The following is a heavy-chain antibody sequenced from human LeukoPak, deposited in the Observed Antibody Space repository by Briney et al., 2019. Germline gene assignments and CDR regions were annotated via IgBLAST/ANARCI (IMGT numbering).Heavy chain of an antibody. J-gene: IGHJ6*02. CDR3: AREGPDSTFYGMDV. Sequence: SETLSLTCAVSGGSISSSKWWSWVRQPPGKGLEWIGEIYDSGTMKYNPSLKSRVTISVDKSENQFSLKLSSVTAADTAAYYCAREGPDSTFYGMDVWGQGTTVTVSS. CDR2: IYDSGTM. CDR1: GGSISSSKW. D-gene: IGHD6-13*01. V-gene: IGHV4-4*02.